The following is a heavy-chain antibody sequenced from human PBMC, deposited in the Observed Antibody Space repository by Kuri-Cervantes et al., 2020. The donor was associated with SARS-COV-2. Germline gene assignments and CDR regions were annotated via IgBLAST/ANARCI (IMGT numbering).Heavy chain of an antibody. V-gene: IGHV3-21*01. CDR1: GFTFRSYW. Sequence: GGSLRLSCAASGFTFRSYWMNWVRQAPGKGLEWVSSISSSSSYIYYADSVKGRFTISRDSSKNTLYLQMNSLRTEDTAVYYCAKDQRYSSPSGLGYLDSWGQGTLVVVSS. CDR2: ISSSSSYI. D-gene: IGHD6-6*01. CDR3: AKDQRYSSPSGLGYLDS. J-gene: IGHJ4*02.